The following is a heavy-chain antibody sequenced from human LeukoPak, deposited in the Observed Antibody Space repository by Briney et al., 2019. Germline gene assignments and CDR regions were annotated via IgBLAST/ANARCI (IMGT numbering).Heavy chain of an antibody. V-gene: IGHV4-59*11. Sequence: SETLSLTCTVSGGSLSSHHWSWIRPPPGKGLEWIGYIYYSGSTNYNPSLKSRVTISVDTSKNQFSLKLSSVTAADTAVYYCARARRPRVVPAASGFDPWGQGTLVTVSS. CDR1: GGSLSSHH. D-gene: IGHD2-2*01. CDR3: ARARRPRVVPAASGFDP. CDR2: IYYSGST. J-gene: IGHJ5*02.